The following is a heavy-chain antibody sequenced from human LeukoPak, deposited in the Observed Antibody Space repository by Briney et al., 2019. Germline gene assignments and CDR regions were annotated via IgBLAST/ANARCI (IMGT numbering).Heavy chain of an antibody. Sequence: GGSLRLSCVASGFTFSSYGMHWVRQAPGKGLEWVAVIWYDGTNKYYADSVKGRFTISRDSSRNTLYLQMNSLRAEDTAVYYCANRPNKAFDIWGQGTMVTVSS. CDR2: IWYDGTNK. CDR3: ANRPNKAFDI. J-gene: IGHJ3*02. V-gene: IGHV3-33*06. CDR1: GFTFSSYG.